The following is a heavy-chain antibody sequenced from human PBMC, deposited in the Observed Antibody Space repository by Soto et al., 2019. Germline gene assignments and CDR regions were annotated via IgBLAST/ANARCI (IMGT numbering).Heavy chain of an antibody. CDR1: GFTFSSYA. CDR3: AKVILVRGVISLNFDY. Sequence: WGSLRLSCSASGFTFSSYAMSWFRQAPGKGLEWVSAISGSGGSTYYADSVKGRFTISRDNSKNTLYLQMNSLRAEDTAVYYCAKVILVRGVISLNFDYWGQGTLVTVSS. D-gene: IGHD3-10*01. J-gene: IGHJ4*02. CDR2: ISGSGGST. V-gene: IGHV3-23*01.